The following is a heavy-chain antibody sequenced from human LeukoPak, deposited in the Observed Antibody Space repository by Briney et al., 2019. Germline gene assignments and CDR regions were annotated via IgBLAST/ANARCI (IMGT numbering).Heavy chain of an antibody. CDR3: ASYPRYSSSPPFDY. CDR2: INPNTGGT. CDR1: GYTFTGQD. J-gene: IGHJ4*02. V-gene: IGHV1-2*02. Sequence: ASVKVSCKASGYTFTGQDMHWVRQAPGQGLEWMGWINPNTGGTKYAQRLQGRVTMTRDTTISTAYMELSRLTSDDTAVYYCASYPRYSSSPPFDYWGRGTLVTVSS. D-gene: IGHD6-6*01.